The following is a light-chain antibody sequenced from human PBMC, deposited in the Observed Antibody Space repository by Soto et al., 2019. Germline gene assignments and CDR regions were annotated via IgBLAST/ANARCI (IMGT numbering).Light chain of an antibody. Sequence: EIVLTQSPGNLSLSPGERATLSCRPSQSVSSTYLTWYQHKPGRAPRLLIYGASSRATGVPDRFSGSGSGTDFTLTISRLEPEDFAVYSCQQHATALFTFGQGTKVEI. J-gene: IGKJ2*01. CDR1: QSVSSTY. CDR2: GAS. V-gene: IGKV3-20*01. CDR3: QQHATALFT.